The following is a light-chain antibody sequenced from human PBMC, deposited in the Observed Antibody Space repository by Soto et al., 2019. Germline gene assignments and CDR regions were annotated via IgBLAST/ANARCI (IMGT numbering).Light chain of an antibody. CDR2: SNY. Sequence: QSVLTQPPSASETPGQRVIISCSGGSSNIGSNTVNWYQHLPGTAPKLLIYSNYQRPSGVPDRFSGSKSGTSASLAISGLQSEDEADYYCATWDNSLKAWVFGGGTKLTVL. CDR1: SSNIGSNT. CDR3: ATWDNSLKAWV. V-gene: IGLV1-44*01. J-gene: IGLJ3*02.